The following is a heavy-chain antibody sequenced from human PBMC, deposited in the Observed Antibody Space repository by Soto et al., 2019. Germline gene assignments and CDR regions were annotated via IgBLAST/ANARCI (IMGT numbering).Heavy chain of an antibody. CDR2: ISSSSSTI. CDR1: GFTFSSYS. CDR3: ARDPANYDSSGYYYVGDAFDI. V-gene: IGHV3-48*02. J-gene: IGHJ3*02. D-gene: IGHD3-22*01. Sequence: EVQLVESGGGLVQPGGSLRLSCAASGFTFSSYSMNWVRQAPGKGLEWVSYISSSSSTIYYADSVKGRFTISRDNAKNSLYLQMNSLRDEDTAVYYCARDPANYDSSGYYYVGDAFDIWGQGTMVTVSS.